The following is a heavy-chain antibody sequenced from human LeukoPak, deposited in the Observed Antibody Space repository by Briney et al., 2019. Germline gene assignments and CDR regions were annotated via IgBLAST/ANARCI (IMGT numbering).Heavy chain of an antibody. D-gene: IGHD6-25*01. CDR3: ARERARLRLEQIDC. CDR2: IHYSGST. V-gene: IGHV4-31*03. CDR1: GGSISSGGYY. Sequence: SETLSLTCTVSGGSISSGGYYWSWIRQHPGKGLEWIGYIHYSGSTYYNSSLKSRVTISVDTSKNQFSLKLSSVTAADTAVYYCARERARLRLEQIDCWGQGTLVTVSS. J-gene: IGHJ4*02.